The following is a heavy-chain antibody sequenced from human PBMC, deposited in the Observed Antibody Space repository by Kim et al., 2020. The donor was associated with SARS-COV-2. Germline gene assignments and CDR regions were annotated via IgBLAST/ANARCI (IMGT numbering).Heavy chain of an antibody. CDR3: ARGRVLEWPPDGMDV. V-gene: IGHV1-46*01. J-gene: IGHJ6*02. Sequence: QKFQGRVTMTRDTSTSTVHMELSSLRSEDTAVYYCARGRVLEWPPDGMDVWGQGTTVTVSS. D-gene: IGHD3-3*01.